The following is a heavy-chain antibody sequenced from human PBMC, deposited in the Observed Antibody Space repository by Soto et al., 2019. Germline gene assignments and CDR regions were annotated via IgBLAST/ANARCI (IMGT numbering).Heavy chain of an antibody. V-gene: IGHV3-23*01. CDR3: AKDPSIAAAGTGPNWFDP. Sequence: AGSLRLCIAASGFTVSSYAMSLVRKAPGKGLEWVSAISGSGGSTYYAYSVKGRFTISRDNSKNTLYLQMNSLRAEDTAVYYCAKDPSIAAAGTGPNWFDPWGQGTLVTVSS. CDR1: GFTVSSYA. J-gene: IGHJ5*02. CDR2: ISGSGGST. D-gene: IGHD6-13*01.